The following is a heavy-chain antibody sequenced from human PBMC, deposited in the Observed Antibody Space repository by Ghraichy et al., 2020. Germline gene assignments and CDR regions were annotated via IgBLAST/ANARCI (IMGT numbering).Heavy chain of an antibody. CDR2: ISGSGGST. CDR3: AKIALDWVPFDY. CDR1: GFTFSSYA. Sequence: LSLPCAASGFTFSSYAMSWVRQAPGKGLEWVSAISGSGGSTYYADSVKGRFTISRDNSKNTLYLQMNSLRAEDTAVYYCAKIALDWVPFDYWGQGTLVTVSS. V-gene: IGHV3-23*01. J-gene: IGHJ4*02. D-gene: IGHD2-21*01.